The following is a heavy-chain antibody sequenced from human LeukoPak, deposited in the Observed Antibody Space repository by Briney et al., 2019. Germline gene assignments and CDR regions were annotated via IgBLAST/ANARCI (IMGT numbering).Heavy chain of an antibody. CDR2: ISTTDKTI. V-gene: IGHV3-48*01. CDR3: ARRTMIQGVYSLDY. J-gene: IGHJ4*02. CDR1: GFTFSSDA. D-gene: IGHD3-10*01. Sequence: GGSLRLSCAASGFTFSSDAFNWVRQAPGMGLEWVSYISTTDKTIYYADSVQGRFTISRDNAKNSLYLQMNSLSTEDTALYYCARRTMIQGVYSLDYWGQGTLVTVSS.